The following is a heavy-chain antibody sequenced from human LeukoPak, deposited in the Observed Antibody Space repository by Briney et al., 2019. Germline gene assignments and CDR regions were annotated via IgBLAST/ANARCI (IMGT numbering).Heavy chain of an antibody. CDR1: GYTSTSYG. V-gene: IGHV1-18*01. CDR3: ARKGDYWNDGAY. D-gene: IGHD1-1*01. J-gene: IGHJ4*02. CDR2: ISAYNGHT. Sequence: ASVKVSCKASGYTSTSYGFSWVRQAPGQGLEWMGWISAYNGHTDYAQKFQGRVTMTTDTATNTAYMELRSLRPDDTAVYYCARKGDYWNDGAYWGQGTLVTVSS.